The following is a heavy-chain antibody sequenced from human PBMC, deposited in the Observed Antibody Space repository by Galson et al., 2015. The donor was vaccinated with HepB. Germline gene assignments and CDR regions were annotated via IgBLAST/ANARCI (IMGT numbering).Heavy chain of an antibody. Sequence: SLRLSCAASGFTFSSYSMNWVRQAPGKGLEWVSYISSSSSTIYYADSVKGRFTISRDNAKNSLYLQMNSLRDEDTAVYYCARDGLGRIQLWLPQYYYYGMDVWGQGTTVTVSS. CDR1: GFTFSSYS. CDR2: ISSSSSTI. CDR3: ARDGLGRIQLWLPQYYYYGMDV. J-gene: IGHJ6*02. D-gene: IGHD5-18*01. V-gene: IGHV3-48*02.